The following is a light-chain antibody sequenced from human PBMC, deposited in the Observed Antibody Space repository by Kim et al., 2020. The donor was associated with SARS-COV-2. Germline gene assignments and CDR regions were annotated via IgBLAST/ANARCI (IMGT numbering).Light chain of an antibody. Sequence: ASVGDRVTITCQASQHITNYLNWYQHKPGKAPKLLIYAARDLVTGVPSRFSGDRFGTNFTLTISSLQPEDLASYYCQQYDVLPITFGQGTRLEIK. V-gene: IGKV1-33*01. J-gene: IGKJ5*01. CDR2: AAR. CDR3: QQYDVLPIT. CDR1: QHITNY.